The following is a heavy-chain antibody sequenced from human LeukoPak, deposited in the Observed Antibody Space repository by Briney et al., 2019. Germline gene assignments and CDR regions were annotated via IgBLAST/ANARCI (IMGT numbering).Heavy chain of an antibody. CDR1: GYTFTKSD. Sequence: ASVKVSCKTPGYTFTKSDTNRVRQATGQGLEWMGWMNPQSGNTGYTQKFRGRVTITRDTAITTAYMELSSLRSENTAVYYFARGPTYSIFASAYYYYMDVWGKGTTVTVSS. J-gene: IGHJ6*03. D-gene: IGHD4-11*01. CDR2: MNPQSGNT. V-gene: IGHV1-8*03. CDR3: ARGPTYSIFASAYYYYMDV.